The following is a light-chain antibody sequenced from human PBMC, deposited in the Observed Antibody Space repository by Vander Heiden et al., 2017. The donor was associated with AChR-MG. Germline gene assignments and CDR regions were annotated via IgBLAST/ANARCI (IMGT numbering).Light chain of an antibody. Sequence: DIQMTQSPSSLPASVGDTVTITCRTSHAITTYLNWYQQKPGKAPKLLIYAASTLQRGVPSRFSGSGSGTNFTLTISRLQPEDFATYYWQLSFNTHLFGHGTTVDVK. V-gene: IGKV1-39*01. CDR3: QLSFNTHL. CDR1: HAITTY. J-gene: IGKJ3*01. CDR2: AAS.